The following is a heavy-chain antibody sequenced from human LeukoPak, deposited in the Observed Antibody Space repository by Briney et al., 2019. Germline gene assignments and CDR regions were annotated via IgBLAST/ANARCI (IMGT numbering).Heavy chain of an antibody. CDR3: AKDRGAAADFDY. Sequence: PGGSLRLSCAASGITFSRYAMSWVRQAPGKGLEWVSGIRSSGEITSYADSVKGRFTISRDNSKNTLLLQMNSLRAEDTAVYYCAKDRGAAADFDYWGQGTLVTVSS. CDR1: GITFSRYA. J-gene: IGHJ4*02. D-gene: IGHD6-13*01. V-gene: IGHV3-23*01. CDR2: IRSSGEIT.